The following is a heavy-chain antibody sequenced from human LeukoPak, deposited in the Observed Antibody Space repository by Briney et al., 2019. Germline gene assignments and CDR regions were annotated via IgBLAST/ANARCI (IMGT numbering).Heavy chain of an antibody. CDR1: GFTFGDYA. Sequence: GGSLRLSCTASGFTFGDYAMSWVRQAPGKGLEWVGFIRSKAYGGTTEYAASVKGRFTISRDDSKSIAYLQMNSLKTEDTAVYYCTRVRVKCGSLDYWGQGTLVTVSS. J-gene: IGHJ4*02. D-gene: IGHD1-26*01. CDR3: TRVRVKCGSLDY. V-gene: IGHV3-49*04. CDR2: IRSKAYGGTT.